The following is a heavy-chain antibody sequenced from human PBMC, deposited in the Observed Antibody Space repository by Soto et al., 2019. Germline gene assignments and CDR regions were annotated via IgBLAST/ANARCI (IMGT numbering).Heavy chain of an antibody. CDR2: INHILST. CDR1: GGSFRGYY. V-gene: IGHV4-34*01. Sequence: SETLSLTCAVYGGSFRGYYWSWIRQPPVNGLEFIGEINHILSTNYNPSLKSRFTISLYTSKNQFSLKLISFTAADTAVYYCARGGYSGYARWGQGTLVTVS. D-gene: IGHD5-12*01. J-gene: IGHJ4*02. CDR3: ARGGYSGYAR.